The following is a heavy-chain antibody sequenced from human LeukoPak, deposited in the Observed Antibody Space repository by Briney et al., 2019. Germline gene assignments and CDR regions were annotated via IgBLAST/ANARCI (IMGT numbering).Heavy chain of an antibody. D-gene: IGHD1-26*01. CDR3: TSGRRATHDY. CDR2: IRSKAYGGTT. J-gene: IGHJ4*02. V-gene: IGHV3-49*04. CDR1: GFTFGDYS. Sequence: GGSLRLSCTASGFTFGDYSMNWVRQAPGKGLEWVGFIRSKAYGGTTEYAASVKGRFTISRDDSKSIAYLQMNSLKTEDTAVYYRTSGRRATHDYWGQGTLVTVSS.